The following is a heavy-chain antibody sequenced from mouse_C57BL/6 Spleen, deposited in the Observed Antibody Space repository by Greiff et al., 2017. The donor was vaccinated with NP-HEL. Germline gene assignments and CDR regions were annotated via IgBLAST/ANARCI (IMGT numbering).Heavy chain of an antibody. J-gene: IGHJ3*01. CDR2: IYPRSGNT. CDR3: ARSGSWFAY. V-gene: IGHV1-81*01. CDR1: GYTFTSYG. Sequence: VQLKESGAELARPGASVKLSCKASGYTFTSYGISWVKQRTGQGLEWIGEIYPRSGNTYYNEKFKGKATLTVEKSSSTAYMELRSLTSEDAAVYFCARSGSWFAYWGQGTLVTVSA. D-gene: IGHD1-3*01.